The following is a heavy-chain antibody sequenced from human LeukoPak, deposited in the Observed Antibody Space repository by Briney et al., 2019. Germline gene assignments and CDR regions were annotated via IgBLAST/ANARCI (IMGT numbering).Heavy chain of an antibody. CDR2: IYHSGST. D-gene: IGHD4-11*01. CDR3: ARVRRHDYSSFYFDY. CDR1: GGSISSSNW. J-gene: IGHJ4*02. Sequence: SGTLSLTCAVSGGSISSSNWWSWVRQPPGKGLEWIGEIYHSGSTNYNPSLKSRVTISVDKSKNQFSLKLSSVTAADTAVYYCARVRRHDYSSFYFDYWGQGTLVTVSS. V-gene: IGHV4-4*02.